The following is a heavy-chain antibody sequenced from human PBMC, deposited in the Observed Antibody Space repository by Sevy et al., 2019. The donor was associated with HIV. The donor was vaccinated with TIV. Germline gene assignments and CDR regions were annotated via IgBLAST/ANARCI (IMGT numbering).Heavy chain of an antibody. CDR3: ARFLKGDYTNYFDS. CDR2: IFWDDEK. D-gene: IGHD4-4*01. J-gene: IGHJ4*02. CDR1: GFSPNTSGVG. Sequence: SGPTLVNPAQTLTLTCSFSGFSPNTSGVGVGWIRLPPGKALEWLALIFWDDEKRYSPPLKNRLTITKDTSKNQVVLTLTNMDPVDTATYYCARFLKGDYTNYFDSWDQGSLVTVSS. V-gene: IGHV2-5*02.